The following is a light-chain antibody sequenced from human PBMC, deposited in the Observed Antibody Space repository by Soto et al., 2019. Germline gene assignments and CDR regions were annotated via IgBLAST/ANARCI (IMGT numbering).Light chain of an antibody. CDR3: QQYNSYWT. J-gene: IGKJ1*01. Sequence: DIQMTQCASTLSASLRYRVTITCLASQSISSWLAWYQQKPGKAPKLLIYDASSLESGVPSRFSGSGSGTEFTLTISRLQTDDFATYYCQQYNSYWTFGQGVKVDIK. CDR1: QSISSW. CDR2: DAS. V-gene: IGKV1-5*01.